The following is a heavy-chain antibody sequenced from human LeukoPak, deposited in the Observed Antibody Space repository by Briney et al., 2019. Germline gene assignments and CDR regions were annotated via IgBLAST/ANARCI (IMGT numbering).Heavy chain of an antibody. D-gene: IGHD3-22*01. V-gene: IGHV3-9*01. J-gene: IGHJ4*02. CDR3: AKDKEYDSSGYYGY. CDR1: GFTFDDYA. Sequence: PGRSLRLSCAASGFTFDDYAMPWVRQAPGKGLEWVSGISWNSGSIGYADSVKGRFTISRDNAKNSLYLQMNSLGAEDTALYYCAKDKEYDSSGYYGYCGQGTLVTVSS. CDR2: ISWNSGSI.